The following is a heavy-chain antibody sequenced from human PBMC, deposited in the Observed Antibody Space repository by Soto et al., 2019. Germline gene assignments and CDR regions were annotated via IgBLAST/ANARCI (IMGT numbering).Heavy chain of an antibody. Sequence: QVQLQESGPGLVKPSETLSLTCTVSGGSISSYYWSWIRQPPGKGLEWIGYIYYSGSTNYNPSLKSRVTISVDTSKNQFSRKLSSVTAADTAVYYCARDLSVAAFRWFDPWGQGTLVTVSS. V-gene: IGHV4-59*01. CDR2: IYYSGST. CDR3: ARDLSVAAFRWFDP. CDR1: GGSISSYY. D-gene: IGHD6-19*01. J-gene: IGHJ5*02.